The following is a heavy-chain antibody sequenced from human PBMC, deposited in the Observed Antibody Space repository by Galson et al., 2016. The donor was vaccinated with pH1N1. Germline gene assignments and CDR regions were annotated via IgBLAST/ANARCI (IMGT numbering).Heavy chain of an antibody. CDR1: GGSINSDSYY. D-gene: IGHD4-11*01. V-gene: IGHV4-61*02. CDR2: LYKTGTT. CDR3: ARGGVYSV. J-gene: IGHJ6*02. Sequence: TLSLTCTVSGGSINSDSYYWSWIRQPAGKGLEWIGRLYKTGTTNYNPSLKSRVTISADTSKNQFSLNLRSVTAADTAMYYCARGGVYSVWGQGTTVTVSS.